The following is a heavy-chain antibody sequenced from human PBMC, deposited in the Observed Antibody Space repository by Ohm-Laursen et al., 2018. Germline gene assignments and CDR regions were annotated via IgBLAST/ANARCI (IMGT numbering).Heavy chain of an antibody. D-gene: IGHD6-13*01. V-gene: IGHV4-31*01. CDR3: ARYSYSTSWYGNWFDP. J-gene: IGHJ5*02. CDR2: IYYSGST. CDR1: GGSISSGGYY. Sequence: TLSLTCTVSGGSISSGGYYWSWIRQHPGKGLEWIGYIYYSGSTYYNPSLKSLVTISVDTSKNQFSLKLSSVTAADTAVYYCARYSYSTSWYGNWFDPWGQGTLVTVSS.